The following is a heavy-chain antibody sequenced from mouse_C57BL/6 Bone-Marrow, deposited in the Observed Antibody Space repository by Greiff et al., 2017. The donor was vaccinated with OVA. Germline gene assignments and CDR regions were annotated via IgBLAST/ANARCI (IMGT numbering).Heavy chain of an antibody. CDR1: GFTFSSYG. Sequence: EVQLVESGGDLVKPGGSLKLSCAASGFTFSSYGMSWVRQTPDKRLEWVATISSGGSYTYYPDSVKGRFTISRDNAKNTLYLQMSSLKSEDTAMYYGARQGGGGIYYDGSSCGVFAYWGQGTLVTVSA. CDR3: ARQGGGGIYYDGSSCGVFAY. CDR2: ISSGGSYT. J-gene: IGHJ3*01. V-gene: IGHV5-6*01. D-gene: IGHD1-1*01.